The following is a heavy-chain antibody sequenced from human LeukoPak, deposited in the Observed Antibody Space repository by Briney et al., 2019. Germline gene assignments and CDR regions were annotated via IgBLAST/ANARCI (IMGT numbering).Heavy chain of an antibody. Sequence: PGGSLRLSCAASGFTFSSYAMSWVRQAPGKGLEWVSAISGSGGSTYYADSVRGRFTISRDNSKNTLYLQMRSLRAEDTAVYYCAKDPGTGGDHYFEYWGQGTLVTVSS. CDR2: ISGSGGST. J-gene: IGHJ4*02. V-gene: IGHV3-23*01. D-gene: IGHD2-8*02. CDR3: AKDPGTGGDHYFEY. CDR1: GFTFSSYA.